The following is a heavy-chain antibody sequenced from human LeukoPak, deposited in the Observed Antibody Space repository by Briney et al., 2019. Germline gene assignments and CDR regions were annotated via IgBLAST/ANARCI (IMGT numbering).Heavy chain of an antibody. D-gene: IGHD3-22*01. V-gene: IGHV3-7*01. CDR3: ARDGDYYNSPFDY. CDR2: IKQDGSEK. J-gene: IGHJ4*02. Sequence: GGSLRLSCEASGFTLSRYWMTWVRQAPGKGLELVASIKQDGSEKYYVDSVKGRFTISRDNAKNSLYLQMNSLRVEDTAVYYCARDGDYYNSPFDYRGQGTLVTVSS. CDR1: GFTLSRYW.